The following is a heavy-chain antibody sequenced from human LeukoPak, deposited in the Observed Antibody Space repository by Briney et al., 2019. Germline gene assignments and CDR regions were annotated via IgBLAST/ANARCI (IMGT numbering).Heavy chain of an antibody. Sequence: PSETLSLTCTVSGDSISNYYWSWIRQSPGKKLEWIGYMYNRGSTIYNPSLKSRVTISTDTSKNQFSLRLTSVTAADTAVYYCARAEKAVTGTLDYWGQGTLIIVSS. CDR1: GDSISNYY. CDR3: ARAEKAVTGTLDY. CDR2: MYNRGST. V-gene: IGHV4-59*01. D-gene: IGHD6-19*01. J-gene: IGHJ4*02.